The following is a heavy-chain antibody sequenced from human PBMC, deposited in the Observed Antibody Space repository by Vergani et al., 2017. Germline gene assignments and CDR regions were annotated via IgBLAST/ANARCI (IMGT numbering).Heavy chain of an antibody. D-gene: IGHD3-22*01. CDR2: IIPMFGTA. V-gene: IGHV1-69*06. J-gene: IGHJ3*02. Sequence: QVQLVQSGAEVKKPGSSVKVSCKASGGTFSSYGISWVRQAPGQGLGWMGGIIPMFGTANYAQKFQGRVTITADKSTSTAYMELSSLRSEDTAVYYCARDFDSSGYNAFDIWGQGTMVTVSS. CDR1: GGTFSSYG. CDR3: ARDFDSSGYNAFDI.